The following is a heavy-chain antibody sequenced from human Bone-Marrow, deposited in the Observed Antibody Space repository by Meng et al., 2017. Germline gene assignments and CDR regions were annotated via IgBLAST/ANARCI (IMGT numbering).Heavy chain of an antibody. Sequence: VQLVEAVGGLVQPGGSLRPSCAASGFRFSDYVLSWVRQPPGKGLECVSSLSGSSGNTYYADSVKGRFTISRDNSKNTVYLQMNSLRAEDTAIYYCAKIAGGGWGQGTLVTVSS. V-gene: IGHV3-23*04. J-gene: IGHJ1*01. CDR2: LSGSSGNT. D-gene: IGHD1-14*01. CDR1: GFRFSDYV. CDR3: AKIAGGG.